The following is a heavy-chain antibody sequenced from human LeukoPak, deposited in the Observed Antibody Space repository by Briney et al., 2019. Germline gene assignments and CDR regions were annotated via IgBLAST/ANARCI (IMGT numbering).Heavy chain of an antibody. V-gene: IGHV1-69*13. Sequence: SVKVSCKASGGTFSSYAISWVRQAPGQGLEWMGGIIPIFGTANYAQKFQGRVTITADESTSTAYMELSSLRSEDTAVYCCAREALGAAAGDYYYYGMDVWGQGTTVTVSS. CDR2: IIPIFGTA. D-gene: IGHD6-13*01. CDR3: AREALGAAAGDYYYYGMDV. CDR1: GGTFSSYA. J-gene: IGHJ6*02.